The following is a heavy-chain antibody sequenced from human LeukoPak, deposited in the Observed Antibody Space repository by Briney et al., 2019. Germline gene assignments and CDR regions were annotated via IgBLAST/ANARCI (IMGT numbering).Heavy chain of an antibody. V-gene: IGHV1-2*02. J-gene: IGHJ5*02. D-gene: IGHD2-8*01. CDR2: INTNTGET. CDR1: GYTLIDHY. Sequence: GASVKVSCKASGYTLIDHYMNWVRQAPGQGLEWMGWINTNTGETNYAQKFQGRVTMTRDTSISTVYMELTSLTSDDTAVYYCARWGGVQFDPWGQGTLVTVSS. CDR3: ARWGGVQFDP.